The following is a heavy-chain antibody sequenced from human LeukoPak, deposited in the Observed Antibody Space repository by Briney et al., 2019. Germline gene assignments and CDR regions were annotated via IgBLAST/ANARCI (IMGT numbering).Heavy chain of an antibody. J-gene: IGHJ3*02. CDR2: ISSSGDYT. CDR3: ARDFRQDYGDYEHAFDI. D-gene: IGHD4-17*01. Sequence: GGSLRLSCAASGFTFNSYTMNWVRQAPGKGLEWVSSISSSGDYTYHADSMKGRFTISRDNAKDSLYLRINSLRVEDTAVYFCARDFRQDYGDYEHAFDIWGQGTMVTVSS. CDR1: GFTFNSYT. V-gene: IGHV3-21*01.